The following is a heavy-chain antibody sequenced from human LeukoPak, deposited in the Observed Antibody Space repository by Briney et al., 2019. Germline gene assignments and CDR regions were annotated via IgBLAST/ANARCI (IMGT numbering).Heavy chain of an antibody. J-gene: IGHJ3*02. V-gene: IGHV3-21*04. Sequence: ETLSLTCTVSGGSISSSSYYWGWIRQAPGKGLEWVSSISSSSSYIYYADSVKGRFTISRDNAKNSLYLQMNSLRAEDTALYHCARVYDYVWGSYRYTGAFDIWGQGTMVTVSS. CDR1: GGSISSSS. CDR2: ISSSSSYI. D-gene: IGHD3-16*02. CDR3: ARVYDYVWGSYRYTGAFDI.